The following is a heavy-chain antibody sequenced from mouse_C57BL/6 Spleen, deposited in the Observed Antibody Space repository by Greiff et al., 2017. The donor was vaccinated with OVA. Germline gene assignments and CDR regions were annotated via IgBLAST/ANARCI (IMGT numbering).Heavy chain of an antibody. Sequence: EVQLQQSGPELVKPGASVKIPCKASGYTFTDYNMDWVKQSHGKSLEWIGDINPNNGGTIYNQKFKGKATLTVDKSSSTAYMELRSLTSEDTAVYYCARKVYGSSYFDYWGQGTTLTVSS. D-gene: IGHD1-1*01. J-gene: IGHJ2*01. CDR3: ARKVYGSSYFDY. V-gene: IGHV1-18*01. CDR1: GYTFTDYN. CDR2: INPNNGGT.